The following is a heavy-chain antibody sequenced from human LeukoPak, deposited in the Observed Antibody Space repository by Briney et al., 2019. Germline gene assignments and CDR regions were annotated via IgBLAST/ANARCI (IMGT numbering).Heavy chain of an antibody. J-gene: IGHJ4*02. CDR3: ARDSQGALDY. V-gene: IGHV3-7*01. Sequence: PGGSLRLSCAASGFTFSSCWMSWVRQAPGKGLEWVANIKQDGSEKYYVDSVKGRFTISRDNAKNSLYLQMNSLRAEDTAVYYCARDSQGALDYWGQGTLVTVSS. CDR1: GFTFSSCW. CDR2: IKQDGSEK.